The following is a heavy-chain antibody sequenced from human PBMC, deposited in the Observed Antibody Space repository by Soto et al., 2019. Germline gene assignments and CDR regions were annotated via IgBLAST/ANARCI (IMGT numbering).Heavy chain of an antibody. J-gene: IGHJ4*02. CDR3: AIDVGVQQTLRLDY. D-gene: IGHD1-1*01. CDR2: ISYTGDST. CDR1: GFTFSSFA. Sequence: EVQLLESGGGLVQPGGSLRLSCAASGFTFSSFAMNWVRQAPGKGLEWVSIISYTGDSTYYADSVKGRFTISRDNSKNSVYLQMSSLRADDTAVYYCAIDVGVQQTLRLDYWGQGALVTVSS. V-gene: IGHV3-23*01.